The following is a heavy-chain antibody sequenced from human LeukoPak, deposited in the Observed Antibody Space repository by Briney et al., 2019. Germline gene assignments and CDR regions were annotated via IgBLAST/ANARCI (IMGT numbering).Heavy chain of an antibody. CDR3: VKDSDELIAAVYNWFDP. CDR2: ISYDGSNK. Sequence: PGRSLRLSCAASGFTFSSYAMHWVRQAPGKGLEWVAVISYDGSNKYYADSVKGRFTISRDNFKDTLYLQMNSLRAEDTAVYYCVKDSDELIAAVYNWFDPWGQGTQVTVSS. V-gene: IGHV3-30*04. CDR1: GFTFSSYA. J-gene: IGHJ5*02. D-gene: IGHD6-13*01.